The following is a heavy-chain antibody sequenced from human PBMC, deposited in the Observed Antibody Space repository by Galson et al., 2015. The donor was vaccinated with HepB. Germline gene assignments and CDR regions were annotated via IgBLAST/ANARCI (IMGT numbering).Heavy chain of an antibody. CDR3: ARLFYARMGATQPTDY. CDR2: ISYDGSNK. D-gene: IGHD1-26*01. J-gene: IGHJ4*02. Sequence: SLRLSCAASGFTFSSYAMHWVRQAPGKGLEWVAVISYDGSNKYYADSVKGRFTISRDNSKNTLYLQMNSLRAEDTAVYYCARLFYARMGATQPTDYWGQRTLVTVSS. V-gene: IGHV3-30*04. CDR1: GFTFSSYA.